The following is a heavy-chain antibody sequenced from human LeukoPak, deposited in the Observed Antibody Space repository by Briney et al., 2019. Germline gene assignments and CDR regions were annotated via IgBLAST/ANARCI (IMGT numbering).Heavy chain of an antibody. J-gene: IGHJ6*02. Sequence: GRSLRLSCAASGFTFSSYGMHWVRQAPGKGLEWVAVMSYDGSNKYYADSVKGRFTISRDNSKNTLYLQMNSPRAEDTAVYYCAKEVLVGAVTYYGMDVWGQGTTVTVSS. CDR1: GFTFSSYG. CDR2: MSYDGSNK. D-gene: IGHD1-26*01. CDR3: AKEVLVGAVTYYGMDV. V-gene: IGHV3-30*18.